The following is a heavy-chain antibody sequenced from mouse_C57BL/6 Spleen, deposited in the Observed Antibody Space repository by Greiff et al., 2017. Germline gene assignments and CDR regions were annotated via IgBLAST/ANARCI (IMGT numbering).Heavy chain of an antibody. Sequence: QVQLQQSGAELVRPGASVKMSCKASGYTFTSYNMHWVKQTPRQGLEWIGAIYPGNGDTSYNQKFKGKATLTVDKSSSTAYMQLSSLTSEDSAVYCCAGGDDYDGYFDVWGTGTTVTVSS. J-gene: IGHJ1*03. CDR1: GYTFTSYN. D-gene: IGHD2-4*01. CDR2: IYPGNGDT. V-gene: IGHV1-12*01. CDR3: AGGDDYDGYFDV.